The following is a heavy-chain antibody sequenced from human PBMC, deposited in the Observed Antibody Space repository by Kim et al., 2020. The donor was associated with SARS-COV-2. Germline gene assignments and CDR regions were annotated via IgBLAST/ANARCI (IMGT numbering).Heavy chain of an antibody. CDR2: I. CDR3: ARELSGGSFDY. Sequence: IYYADSVEGRFTISRDNSKNTLCLQMNSLRAEDTAVYYCARELSGGSFDYWGQGTLVTVSS. D-gene: IGHD2-15*01. V-gene: IGHV3-66*01. J-gene: IGHJ4*02.